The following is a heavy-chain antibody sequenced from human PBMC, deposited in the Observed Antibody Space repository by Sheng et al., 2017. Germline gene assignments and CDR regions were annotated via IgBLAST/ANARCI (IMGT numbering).Heavy chain of an antibody. CDR2: FDPENGET. D-gene: IGHD3-3*01. V-gene: IGHV1-24*01. J-gene: IGHJ6*02. Sequence: QVQLVQSGAEVKKPGASVKVSCEVSGYTLSELSIHWVRQAPGKGLEWMGGFDPENGETIYAQKFQGRVTMTEDKSTDTAYMELSSLRSEDTAVYYCATLVSGVVFIPRFYGLDVWGQG. CDR1: GYTLSELS. CDR3: ATLVSGVVFIPRFYGLDV.